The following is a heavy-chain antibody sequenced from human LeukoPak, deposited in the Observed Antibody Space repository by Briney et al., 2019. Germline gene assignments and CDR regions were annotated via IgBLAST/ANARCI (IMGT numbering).Heavy chain of an antibody. CDR2: IYYSGST. CDR3: ARDQDWFDP. V-gene: IGHV4-59*01. Sequence: SETLSLTCTGSGGSISSYYWSWIRQPPGKGLEWIGYIYYSGSTNYNPSLNSRVTISVDTSKNQFSLKLSSVTAADTAVYYCARDQDWFDPWGQGTLVTVSS. J-gene: IGHJ5*02. CDR1: GGSISSYY.